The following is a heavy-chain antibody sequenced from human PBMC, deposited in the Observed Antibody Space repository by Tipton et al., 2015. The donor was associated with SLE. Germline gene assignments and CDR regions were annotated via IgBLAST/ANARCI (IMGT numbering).Heavy chain of an antibody. D-gene: IGHD3-16*02. V-gene: IGHV4-59*08. CDR3: ARHGASGNHRSALDF. CDR1: GGSLSSYY. CDR2: IYYSGST. J-gene: IGHJ4*02. Sequence: TLSLTYTVSGGSLSSYYWSWIRQPPGKGLEWIGQIYYSGSTSYDPSLQSRVSISLDTSKNQFSLRLSSVTAADTAVYYCARHGASGNHRSALDFWGQGTLVTVSS.